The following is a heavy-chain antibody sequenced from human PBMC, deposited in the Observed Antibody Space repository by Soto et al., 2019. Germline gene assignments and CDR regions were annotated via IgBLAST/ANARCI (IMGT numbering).Heavy chain of an antibody. J-gene: IGHJ2*01. Sequence: EEQLVASGGGLVQPGGSLRLSCAASGFTLRSDWMSWVRQAPGKGLVWLATLKTAASEKKYVDSVKCRFTVYRDISKNALYLQMDSLRAEDTAVYYCARDSGYGSGSYVKHYLECWGRGTRVTVSS. CDR3: ARDSGYGSGSYVKHYLEC. CDR2: LKTAASEK. V-gene: IGHV3-7*01. D-gene: IGHD3-10*01. CDR1: GFTLRSDW.